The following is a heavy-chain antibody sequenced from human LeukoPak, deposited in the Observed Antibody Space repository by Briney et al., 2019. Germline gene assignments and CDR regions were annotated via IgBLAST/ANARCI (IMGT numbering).Heavy chain of an antibody. J-gene: IGHJ4*02. Sequence: GGSLRLSCAASGFTFSNYAMSWVRQAPGKGLEWVSAISGSGGSTYYADSVKGRFTISRDNSKNTLYLQMNSLRAEDTAVYYCAKVETGTILVYYFDYWGQGTLVTVSS. CDR3: AKVETGTILVYYFDY. CDR2: ISGSGGST. D-gene: IGHD1-1*01. CDR1: GFTFSNYA. V-gene: IGHV3-23*01.